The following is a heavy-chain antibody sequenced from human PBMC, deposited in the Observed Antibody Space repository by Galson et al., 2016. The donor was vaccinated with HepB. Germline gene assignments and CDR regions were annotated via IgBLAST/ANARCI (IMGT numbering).Heavy chain of an antibody. J-gene: IGHJ4*02. Sequence: PALVQPTQTLTLTCSFSRFSLTTTAVGVGWIRQPPGQALEWLGLIYCDEDQRHKPSLKRRVTITKDTSKNQVVLTRTNIDPVDTGTYYCAYTTTISGFYSHWGQGSRVTVSS. V-gene: IGHV2-5*02. CDR1: RFSLTTTAVG. D-gene: IGHD3-3*01. CDR3: AYTTTISGFYSH. CDR2: IYCDEDQ.